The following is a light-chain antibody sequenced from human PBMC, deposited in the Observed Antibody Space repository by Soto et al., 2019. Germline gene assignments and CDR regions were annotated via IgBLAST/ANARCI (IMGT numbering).Light chain of an antibody. CDR2: GAF. CDR3: LQHNAFTWT. V-gene: IGKV1-17*03. Sequence: DIQMTQSPSAMSASVGDRVTITCRASQGINDNLAWFQQKAGQVPKRMIYGAFSLQRGVPSRFSGSGSGTEFTLTISSLQPEDVATYYCLQHNAFTWTLGQGTKVDIK. CDR1: QGINDN. J-gene: IGKJ1*01.